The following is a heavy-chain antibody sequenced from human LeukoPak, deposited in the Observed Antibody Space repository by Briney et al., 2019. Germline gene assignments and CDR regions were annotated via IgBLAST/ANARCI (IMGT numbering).Heavy chain of an antibody. CDR2: ISGSSKSNSP. D-gene: IGHD3-3*01. J-gene: IGHJ3*02. Sequence: GGSLRLSCAGSGFTFGDYAMSWVRQAPGKGLEWVSAISGSSKSNSPWYADSVRGRSTISRDNSKNMVYLQMESLRAEDTAVYYCAKDTAFFGVGDYDAFDIWGQGTMVTVSS. CDR3: AKDTAFFGVGDYDAFDI. V-gene: IGHV3-23*01. CDR1: GFTFGDYA.